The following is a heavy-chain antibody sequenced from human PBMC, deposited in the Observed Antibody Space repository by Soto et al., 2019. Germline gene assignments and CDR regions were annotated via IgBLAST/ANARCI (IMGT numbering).Heavy chain of an antibody. D-gene: IGHD1-26*01. J-gene: IGHJ3*01. CDR2: IHPSGQPI. Sequence: EVQLVESGGGLIQPGGSLRLSCAASGFTFSNSEMSWVRQAPGKGLEWVSYIHPSGQPIFYADSVKVRFTISRDNAKNSLYLQMSSLRAEDSAVYYCAKRASRWGQGTMVTVSS. CDR3: AKRASR. CDR1: GFTFSNSE. V-gene: IGHV3-48*03.